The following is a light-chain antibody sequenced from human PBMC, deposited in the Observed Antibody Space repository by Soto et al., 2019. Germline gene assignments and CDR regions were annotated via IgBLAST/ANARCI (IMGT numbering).Light chain of an antibody. CDR3: QQRSNWLT. CDR1: QSVSSY. V-gene: IGKV3-11*01. J-gene: IGKJ4*01. Sequence: EIVLTQSPATLSLSPGERATLSCRASQSVSSYLAWYQQKPGQAPRLLIYDASNRATGIPARFSGSGSGTDFTLTISSLEPEDCAVYYCQQRSNWLTFGGGTKVAIK. CDR2: DAS.